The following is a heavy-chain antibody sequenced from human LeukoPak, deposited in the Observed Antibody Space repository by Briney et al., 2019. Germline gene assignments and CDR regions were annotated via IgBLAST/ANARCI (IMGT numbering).Heavy chain of an antibody. CDR2: INSDGSST. Sequence: GGSLRLSCAASGFTFSSYWMHWVRRAPGKGLVWVSRINSDGSSTSYADSVKGRFTISRDNAKNTLYLQMNSLRAEDTAVYYCAKVTRIAVAGDYWGQGTLVTVSS. V-gene: IGHV3-74*01. CDR3: AKVTRIAVAGDY. CDR1: GFTFSSYW. D-gene: IGHD6-19*01. J-gene: IGHJ4*02.